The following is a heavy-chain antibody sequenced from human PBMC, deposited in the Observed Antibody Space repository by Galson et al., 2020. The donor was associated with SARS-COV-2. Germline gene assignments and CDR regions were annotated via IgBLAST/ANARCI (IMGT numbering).Heavy chain of an antibody. CDR3: TTDPGYSSSWYYYYGMDV. J-gene: IGHJ6*02. CDR2: IKSKTDGGTT. D-gene: IGHD6-13*01. Sequence: TGGSLRLSCAASGFTFSNAWMSWVRQAPGKGLEWVGRIKSKTDGGTTDYAAPVKGRFTISRDDSKNTLYLQMNSLKTEDTAVYYCTTDPGYSSSWYYYYGMDVWGQGTTVTVSS. V-gene: IGHV3-15*01. CDR1: GFTFSNAW.